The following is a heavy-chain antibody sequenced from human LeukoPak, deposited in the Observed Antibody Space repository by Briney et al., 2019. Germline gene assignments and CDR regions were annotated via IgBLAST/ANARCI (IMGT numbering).Heavy chain of an antibody. CDR1: GFTFSSYW. Sequence: GGSLRLSCAASGFTFSSYWMSWVRQAPGKGLEWVAKIKQDGSEKDYVDSVKGRFTLSRDNAKNSLYLQMNSLRTEDTAVYYCATDRLLRSDYHYGDFDYWGQGTLVTVSS. V-gene: IGHV3-7*03. CDR3: ATDRLLRSDYHYGDFDY. D-gene: IGHD3-22*01. CDR2: IKQDGSEK. J-gene: IGHJ4*02.